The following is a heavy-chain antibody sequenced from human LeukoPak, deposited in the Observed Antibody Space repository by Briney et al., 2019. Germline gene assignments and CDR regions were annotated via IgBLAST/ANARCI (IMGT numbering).Heavy chain of an antibody. Sequence: GESLRLSCAASGFTFSSYSMNWVRQAPGKGLEWVSSISSSSSYIYYADSVKGRFTISRDNAKNSLYLQMNSLRAEDTAVYYCARETYYDILTGTFDYWGQGTLVTVSS. J-gene: IGHJ4*02. CDR1: GFTFSSYS. D-gene: IGHD3-9*01. V-gene: IGHV3-21*01. CDR3: ARETYYDILTGTFDY. CDR2: ISSSSSYI.